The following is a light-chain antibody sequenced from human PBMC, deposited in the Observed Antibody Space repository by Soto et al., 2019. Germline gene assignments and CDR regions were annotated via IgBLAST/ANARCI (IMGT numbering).Light chain of an antibody. CDR1: LTISNW. CDR2: DVS. Sequence: DLQTTQSPSTLSASVGDTVTVTCRASLTISNWVAWYQQKPGNAPKRLIYDVSILESGVPSRFSGSGSGTEFTLTITNLQPEDFATYYCQQYNNFGQGTKLEIK. CDR3: QQYNN. V-gene: IGKV1-5*01. J-gene: IGKJ2*01.